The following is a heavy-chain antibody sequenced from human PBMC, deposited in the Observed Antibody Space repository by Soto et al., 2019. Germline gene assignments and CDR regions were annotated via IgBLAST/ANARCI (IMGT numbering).Heavy chain of an antibody. J-gene: IGHJ4*02. CDR1: GDSITSGSGY. CDR2: IFPSGRT. V-gene: IGHV4-31*02. CDR3: ARGLKWQDY. D-gene: IGHD5-12*01. Sequence: SQTLSLTGTVSGDSITSGSGYCSWVCQHPGRGLEWLGYIFPSGRTDYSPSLSSRLTLSIDTSNNQLSLNLRSVTAADTAVYYCARGLKWQDYWGQGTRVPVYS.